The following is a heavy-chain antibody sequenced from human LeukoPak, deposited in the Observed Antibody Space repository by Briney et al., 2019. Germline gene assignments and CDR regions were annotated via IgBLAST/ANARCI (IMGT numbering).Heavy chain of an antibody. CDR2: ISAYNGNT. CDR3: ARAPSGYSSSWFDY. V-gene: IGHV1-18*01. J-gene: IGHJ4*02. CDR1: GYTFTSYG. Sequence: ASVKVSCKASGYTFTSYGISWVRQAPGQGLEWMGWISAYNGNTNYAQKLQGRVTMTTVTSTSTAYMELRSLRSDDTAVYYCARAPSGYSSSWFDYWGQGTLVTVSS. D-gene: IGHD6-13*01.